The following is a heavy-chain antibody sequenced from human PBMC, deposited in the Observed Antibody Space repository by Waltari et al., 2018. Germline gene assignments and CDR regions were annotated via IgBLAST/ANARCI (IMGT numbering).Heavy chain of an antibody. CDR2: VTSKPYGEET. V-gene: IGHV3-49*04. CDR3: SRVSVFAFDV. CDR1: GFTFGDYS. Sequence: EVQVVESGGGLVQPGRSLRLSCATSGFTFGDYSMTWVRQAPGKGRGWVGLVTSKPYGEETEDAASVKGRFTGSRDDAEGIAYLQMNGLKPEDTAVYYCSRVSVFAFDVWGRGTMVTVSS. J-gene: IGHJ3*01.